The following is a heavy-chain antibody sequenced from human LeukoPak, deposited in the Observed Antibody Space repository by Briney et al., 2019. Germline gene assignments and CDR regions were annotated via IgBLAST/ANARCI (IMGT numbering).Heavy chain of an antibody. CDR3: AKDLKYYDFWSGYG. CDR2: ISGSGGST. V-gene: IGHV3-23*01. J-gene: IGHJ4*02. D-gene: IGHD3-3*01. CDR1: GFTFSSYA. Sequence: GGSLRLSCAASGFTFSSYAMSWVRQAPGKGLEWVSAISGSGGSTYYADSVKGRFTISRDNSKNTLYLQMNSLRAEDTAVYYCAKDLKYYDFWSGYGWGQGTLVTVSS.